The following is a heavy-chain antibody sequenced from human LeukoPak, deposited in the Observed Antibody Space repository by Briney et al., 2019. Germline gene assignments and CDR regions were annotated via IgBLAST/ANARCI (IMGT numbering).Heavy chain of an antibody. CDR3: ARRFGAAAGRGYFQH. CDR1: GFTFSSYW. CDR2: IKQDGSEK. D-gene: IGHD6-13*01. V-gene: IGHV3-7*01. J-gene: IGHJ1*01. Sequence: PGGSLRLSCAASGFTFSSYWMSWVRQAPGKGLEWVANIKQDGSEKYYVDSVKGRFTIPRDNAKNSLYLQMNSLRAEDTAVYYCARRFGAAAGRGYFQHWGQGTLVTVSS.